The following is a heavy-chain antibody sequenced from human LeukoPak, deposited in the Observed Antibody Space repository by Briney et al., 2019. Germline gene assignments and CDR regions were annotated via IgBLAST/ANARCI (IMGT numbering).Heavy chain of an antibody. CDR3: ARVSFADGGYFDY. D-gene: IGHD2-15*01. J-gene: IGHJ4*02. Sequence: PGGSLRLSCAASGFTFSSYYMNCVRQAPGKGLEWVSSISRSTNHTYYADSLKGRFTISRDNAKNSLYLQMNSLRAEDTAVYYCARVSFADGGYFDYWGQGSLVTVSS. CDR2: ISRSTNHT. V-gene: IGHV3-21*01. CDR1: GFTFSSYY.